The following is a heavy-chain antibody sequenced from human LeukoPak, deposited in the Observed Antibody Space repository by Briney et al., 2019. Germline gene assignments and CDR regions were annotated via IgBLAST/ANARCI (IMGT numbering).Heavy chain of an antibody. J-gene: IGHJ5*02. D-gene: IGHD3-10*01. Sequence: SETLSLICTVSGGSISRQYWSWMRQPPGKGLEWIGYIYYSGSANYNPSLKSRVTISVDTSKNQFSLKLSSVTAADTALYYCAIYAGSYPWFDPWGQGTLVTVSS. CDR2: IYYSGSA. V-gene: IGHV4-59*11. CDR1: GGSISRQY. CDR3: AIYAGSYPWFDP.